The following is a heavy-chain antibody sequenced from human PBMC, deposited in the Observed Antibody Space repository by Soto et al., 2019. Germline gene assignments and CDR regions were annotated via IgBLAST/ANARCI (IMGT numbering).Heavy chain of an antibody. CDR2: ISYEGSNT. CDR1: GFTFDTYG. D-gene: IGHD1-1*01. CDR3: ARVTPGNNLYSVSGVDF. J-gene: IGHJ6*02. V-gene: IGHV3-30-3*01. Sequence: QVHLVESGGGVVQPGKSLRLSCVASGFTFDTYGIHWVRQAPGKGLQWVALISYEGSNTYYADSVRGRFTISRDNSKNALYLQMNTLSPEATGVYYCARVTPGNNLYSVSGVDFWGQGTSVTVSS.